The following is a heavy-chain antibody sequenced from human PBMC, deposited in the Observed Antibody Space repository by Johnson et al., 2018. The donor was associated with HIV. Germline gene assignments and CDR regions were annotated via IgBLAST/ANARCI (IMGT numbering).Heavy chain of an antibody. CDR3: ARDFMYAFDI. CDR1: GFTFSSYD. CDR2: IGTAGDT. V-gene: IGHV3-13*01. Sequence: VQLVESGGGVVQPGRSLRLSCAASGFTFSSYDMHWVRQATGKGLEWVSTIGTAGDTYYPGSVKGRFTVSRDNSKNTLYLQMNSLRAEDTAVYYCARDFMYAFDIWGQGTMVTVSS. D-gene: IGHD3-10*02. J-gene: IGHJ3*02.